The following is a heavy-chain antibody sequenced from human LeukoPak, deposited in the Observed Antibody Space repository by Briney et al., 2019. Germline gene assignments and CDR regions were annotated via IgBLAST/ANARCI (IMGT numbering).Heavy chain of an antibody. CDR2: IYPGADT. CDR1: GYSFIIYW. D-gene: IGHD1-1*01. J-gene: IGHJ4*02. CDR3: ARLYGTATHFDY. Sequence: GESLKISCKGSGYSFIIYWIGWVRQMPGKGLEWMGIIYPGADTRYSPSFQGQVTISADKSISTAYLQWSSLKASDTAMYYCARLYGTATHFDYWGQGTLVTVSS. V-gene: IGHV5-51*01.